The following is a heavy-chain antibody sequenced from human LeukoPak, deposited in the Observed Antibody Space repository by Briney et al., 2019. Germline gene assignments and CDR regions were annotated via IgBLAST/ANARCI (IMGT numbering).Heavy chain of an antibody. CDR2: IKQDGSEV. Sequence: GGSLRLSCVGSGFTFSSLWMSWGRQIPGKGLEWVANIKQDGSEVYYVDSVKGRFTISRDNAKNSLYLQMNSLRVEDTAVYYCACRPSDIRYYGVFDFWGQGSLVTVSS. CDR1: GFTFSSLW. D-gene: IGHD3-10*01. J-gene: IGHJ4*02. CDR3: ACRPSDIRYYGVFDF. V-gene: IGHV3-7*01.